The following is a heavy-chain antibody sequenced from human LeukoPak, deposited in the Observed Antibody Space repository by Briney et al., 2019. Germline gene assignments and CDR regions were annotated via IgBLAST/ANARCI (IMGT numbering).Heavy chain of an antibody. CDR3: ARDRIQLPFDY. CDR2: INAGNGNT. CDR1: GYTFTSYA. V-gene: IGHV1-3*01. Sequence: ASVKVSCKASGYTFTSYAKHWVRQAPGQRLEWMGWINAGNGNTKYSQKFQGRVTITRDTSASTAYMELSSLRSEDTAVYYCARDRIQLPFDYWGQGTLVTVSS. D-gene: IGHD5-18*01. J-gene: IGHJ4*02.